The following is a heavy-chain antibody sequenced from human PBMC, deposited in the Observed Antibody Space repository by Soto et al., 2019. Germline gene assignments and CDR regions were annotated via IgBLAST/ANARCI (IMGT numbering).Heavy chain of an antibody. CDR2: ISGSGGST. CDR3: AKDGEQWLDRPYFDY. Sequence: PGGSLRLSCAASGFTFSSYAMSWVRQAPGKGLEWVSAISGSGGSTYYADSVKGRFTISRDNSKNTLYLQMNSLRAEDTAVYYCAKDGEQWLDRPYFDYWGQGTLVTVSA. D-gene: IGHD6-19*01. CDR1: GFTFSSYA. J-gene: IGHJ4*02. V-gene: IGHV3-23*01.